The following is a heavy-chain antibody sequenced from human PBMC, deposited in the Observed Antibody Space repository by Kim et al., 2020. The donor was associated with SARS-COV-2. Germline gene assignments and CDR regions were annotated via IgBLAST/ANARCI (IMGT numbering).Heavy chain of an antibody. CDR2: IYYSGST. D-gene: IGHD6-13*01. CDR3: ARRWSSSWYRPRNWFDP. Sequence: SETLSLTCTVSGGSISSSSYYWGWIRQPPGKGLEWIGSIYYSGSTYYNPSLKSRVTISVDTSKNQFSLKLSSVTAADTAVYYCARRWSSSWYRPRNWFDPWGQGTLVTVSS. V-gene: IGHV4-39*01. CDR1: GGSISSSSYY. J-gene: IGHJ5*02.